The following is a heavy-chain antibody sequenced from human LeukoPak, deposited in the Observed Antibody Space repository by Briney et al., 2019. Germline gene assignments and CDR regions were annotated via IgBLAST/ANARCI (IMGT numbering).Heavy chain of an antibody. CDR2: IYSSGTT. CDR3: ARGPSGGSGHDY. J-gene: IGHJ4*01. D-gene: IGHD3-16*01. CDR1: GGSISSYY. Sequence: SETLSLTCTVSGGSISSYYWSWIRQPAGKGLEWIGRIYSSGTTKYNPSLRSRVTMSVDTSKNKFSLNLNSVTAADTAVYYCARGPSGGSGHDYWGHGTLVTVSS. V-gene: IGHV4-4*07.